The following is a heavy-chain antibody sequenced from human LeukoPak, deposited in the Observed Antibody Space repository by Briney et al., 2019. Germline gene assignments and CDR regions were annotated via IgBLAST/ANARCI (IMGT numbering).Heavy chain of an antibody. J-gene: IGHJ6*02. CDR1: GFTFSRYW. Sequence: AGGYLRLSCAASGFTFSRYWMSWVRQAPGKGLEWVANIKQDGSEKYYVDSVKGRFTISRDNAKNSLYLQMNSLRAEDTAVFYCASLGYCSGGSCFYGMDVWGQGTTVIVSS. CDR2: IKQDGSEK. D-gene: IGHD2-15*01. CDR3: ASLGYCSGGSCFYGMDV. V-gene: IGHV3-7*01.